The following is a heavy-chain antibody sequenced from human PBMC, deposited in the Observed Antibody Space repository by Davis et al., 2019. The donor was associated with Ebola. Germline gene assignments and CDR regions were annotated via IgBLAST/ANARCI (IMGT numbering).Heavy chain of an antibody. CDR1: GYIFTSYW. D-gene: IGHD1-26*01. V-gene: IGHV5-51*01. CDR3: ARRGWDLHYYYYMDV. J-gene: IGHJ6*03. Sequence: GESLKISCKASGYIFTSYWIGWVRQMPGKGLEWMGIIHPGHLDTRYSPSFQGQVTISVDKSTNTAFLQWSSLEDSDTATYYCARRGWDLHYYYYMDVWGEGTTVTVS. CDR2: IHPGHLDT.